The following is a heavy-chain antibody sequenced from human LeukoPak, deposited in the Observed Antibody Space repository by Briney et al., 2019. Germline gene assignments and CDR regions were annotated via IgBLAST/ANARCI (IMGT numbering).Heavy chain of an antibody. J-gene: IGHJ4*02. CDR2: INPNSGNT. CDR1: GYTFTGYY. V-gene: IGHV1-8*02. D-gene: IGHD1-26*01. Sequence: ASVKVSCKASGYTFTGYYMHWVRQAPGRGLEWMGWINPNSGNTGYAQKFQGRVTMTRNTSISTAYMELSSLRSEDTAVYYCARSSGSREGGDYWGQGTLVTVSS. CDR3: ARSSGSREGGDY.